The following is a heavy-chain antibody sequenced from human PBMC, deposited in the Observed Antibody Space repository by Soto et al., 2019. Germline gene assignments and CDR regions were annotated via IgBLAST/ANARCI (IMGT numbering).Heavy chain of an antibody. D-gene: IGHD2-2*01. Sequence: GGSLRLSCAASGFTFSNAWMNWVRQAPGKGLEWVGRIKSKTDGGTTDYAAPVKGRFTISRDDSKNTLNLQMNSLKTEDTAVYNCTTEGYCSSTSCLDYWGQGTLVTVSS. V-gene: IGHV3-15*07. CDR3: TTEGYCSSTSCLDY. J-gene: IGHJ4*02. CDR1: GFTFSNAW. CDR2: IKSKTDGGTT.